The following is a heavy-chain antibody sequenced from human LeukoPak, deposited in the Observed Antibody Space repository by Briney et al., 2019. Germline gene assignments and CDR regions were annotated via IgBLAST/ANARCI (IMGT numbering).Heavy chain of an antibody. Sequence: GGSLRLSCAASGFTFSSYSMNWVRQAPGKGLEWVSYISSSSSTIYYADSVKGRFTISRDNAKNSLYQQMNSLRAEDTAVYYCARAGYSYGCYYGMDVWGQGTTVTVSS. D-gene: IGHD5-18*01. CDR2: ISSSSSTI. CDR1: GFTFSSYS. V-gene: IGHV3-48*04. CDR3: ARAGYSYGCYYGMDV. J-gene: IGHJ6*02.